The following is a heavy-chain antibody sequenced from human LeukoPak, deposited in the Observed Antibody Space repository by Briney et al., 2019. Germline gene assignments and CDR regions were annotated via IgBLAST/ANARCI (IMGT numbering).Heavy chain of an antibody. CDR3: ARDGSSSWFWDY. V-gene: IGHV4-39*07. CDR2: IYYSGNT. D-gene: IGHD6-13*01. Sequence: SETLSLTCTVSGGSISSSTYYWGWIRQPPGKGLEWIGSIYYSGNTYYNPSLKSRVTISVDTSKNQFSLKLSSVTAADTAVYYCARDGSSSWFWDYWGQGTLVTVSS. CDR1: GGSISSSTYY. J-gene: IGHJ4*02.